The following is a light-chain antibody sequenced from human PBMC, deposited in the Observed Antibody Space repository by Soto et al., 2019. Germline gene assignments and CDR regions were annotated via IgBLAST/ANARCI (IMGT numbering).Light chain of an antibody. Sequence: QSVLTQPPSVSEAPRQRVTISCSGSRSNIGNNAVNWYQQLPGKAPKLLIYYDDLLPSGVSDRFSGSKSGTSASLAISGLQSEDEGDYYCAAWDDRLIGWVFGGGTKLTVL. CDR1: RSNIGNNA. CDR3: AAWDDRLIGWV. CDR2: YDD. V-gene: IGLV1-36*01. J-gene: IGLJ3*02.